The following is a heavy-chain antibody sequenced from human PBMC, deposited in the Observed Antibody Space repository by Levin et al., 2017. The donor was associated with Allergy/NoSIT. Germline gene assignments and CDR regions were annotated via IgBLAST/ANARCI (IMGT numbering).Heavy chain of an antibody. CDR3: AKDAVARNGKWDWFDC. J-gene: IGHJ5*01. D-gene: IGHD6-19*01. CDR1: GFIFSEYA. V-gene: IGHV3-23*01. Sequence: PGGSLRLSCAASGFIFSEYAMTWVRQAAGKGLAWVAGIGGGATDTYYADSVKGRFTISRDNSKNTLYLQMNSLRDDDTALYYCAKDAVARNGKWDWFDCWGQGTLVTVSS. CDR2: IGGGATDT.